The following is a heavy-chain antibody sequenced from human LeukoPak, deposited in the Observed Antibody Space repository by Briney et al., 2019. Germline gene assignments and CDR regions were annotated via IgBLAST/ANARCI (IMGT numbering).Heavy chain of an antibody. D-gene: IGHD1-26*01. Sequence: PSETLSLTCTVSGGSIRTYYWSWIRQPPGKGLEWIGYIYYSGSTNYNPSLKSRVTISVDTSKNQFSLKLSSVTAADTAVYYCARAPGSGSTVLFDYWGQGTLVTVSS. CDR2: IYYSGST. CDR1: GGSIRTYY. J-gene: IGHJ4*02. V-gene: IGHV4-59*01. CDR3: ARAPGSGSTVLFDY.